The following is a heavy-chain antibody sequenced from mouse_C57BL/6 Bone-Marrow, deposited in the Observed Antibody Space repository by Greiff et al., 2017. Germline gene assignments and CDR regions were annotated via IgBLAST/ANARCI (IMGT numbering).Heavy chain of an antibody. J-gene: IGHJ2*01. CDR1: GFTFSSYA. CDR2: ISDGGSYT. D-gene: IGHD1-3*01. CDR3: ARELKDD. Sequence: EVKLVESGGGLVKPGGSLKLSCAASGFTFSSYAMSWVRQTPEKRLEWVATISDGGSYTYYPDNVKGRFTISRDNAKNNLYLQMSHLKSEDTAMYYCARELKDDWGQGTTLTVSS. V-gene: IGHV5-4*01.